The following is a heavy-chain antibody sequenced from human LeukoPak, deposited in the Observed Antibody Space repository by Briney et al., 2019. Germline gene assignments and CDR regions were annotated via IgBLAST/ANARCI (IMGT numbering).Heavy chain of an antibody. CDR2: ISGRGGRT. D-gene: IGHD3-22*01. CDR3: AKIYYYYSSGYSYEGDLAYYFDY. J-gene: IGHJ4*02. Sequence: GGSLRLSCAASGVTFSSDAMSWVREAPGKGVGRGSAISGRGGRTYYAASLKGRFTISRDNSKNTLYLQMNSLRAEDTAVYYCAKIYYYYSSGYSYEGDLAYYFDYWGQGTLVTVSS. V-gene: IGHV3-23*01. CDR1: GVTFSSDA.